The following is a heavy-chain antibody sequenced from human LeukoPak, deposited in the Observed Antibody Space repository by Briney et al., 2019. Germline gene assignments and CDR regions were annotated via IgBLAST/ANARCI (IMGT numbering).Heavy chain of an antibody. V-gene: IGHV1-2*02. J-gene: IGHJ4*02. CDR1: GYTFTGYY. D-gene: IGHD5-18*01. CDR2: INPHSGGT. CDR3: ARDWPARGYSYDYYFDY. Sequence: ASVNVSCKASGYTFTGYYIHWVRQAPGQGLEWMGWINPHSGGTNYAQKFQGRVTMTRDTSISTVYMELSRLRSDDTAVYYCARDWPARGYSYDYYFDYWGQGTLGSVSS.